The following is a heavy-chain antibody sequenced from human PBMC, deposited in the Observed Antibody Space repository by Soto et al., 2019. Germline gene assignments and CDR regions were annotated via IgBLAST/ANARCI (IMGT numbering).Heavy chain of an antibody. Sequence: GASVKVSCKASGGTFSSYGISWVRQAPGQGLEWMGGIIPIFGTANYAQKFQGRVTITADESTSTAYMELSSLRSEDTAVYYCASKLTVTAFLGYYYGMDVWGQGTTVTVSS. J-gene: IGHJ6*02. CDR1: GGTFSSYG. CDR2: IIPIFGTA. CDR3: ASKLTVTAFLGYYYGMDV. V-gene: IGHV1-69*13. D-gene: IGHD4-4*01.